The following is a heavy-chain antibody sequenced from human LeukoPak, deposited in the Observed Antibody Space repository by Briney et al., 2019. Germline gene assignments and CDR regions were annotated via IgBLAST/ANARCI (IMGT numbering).Heavy chain of an antibody. D-gene: IGHD6-13*01. Sequence: SETLSLTCTVSGGSISSSSYYWGWIRQPPGKGLEWIGSIYYSGSTYYNPSLKSRVTISVDTSKNQFSLKLSSVTAADTAVYYCARLKAACRNFDYWGQGTLVTVSS. J-gene: IGHJ4*02. CDR3: ARLKAACRNFDY. CDR2: IYYSGST. CDR1: GGSISSSSYY. V-gene: IGHV4-39*01.